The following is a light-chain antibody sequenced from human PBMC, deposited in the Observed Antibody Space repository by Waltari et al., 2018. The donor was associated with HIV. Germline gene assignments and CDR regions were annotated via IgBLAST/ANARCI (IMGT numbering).Light chain of an antibody. V-gene: IGLV1-36*01. CDR1: SSNIGNNA. Sequence: QSVLTQPPSLSEVPRQRVTISCSGSSSNIGNNAVNWYQQVPGKAPKLLIYFNDLLPSGVSDRFSGAKCGTSASLAISGLQSDDEADYDCAAWDDRLNGWVFGGGTKVTVL. CDR3: AAWDDRLNGWV. J-gene: IGLJ3*02. CDR2: FND.